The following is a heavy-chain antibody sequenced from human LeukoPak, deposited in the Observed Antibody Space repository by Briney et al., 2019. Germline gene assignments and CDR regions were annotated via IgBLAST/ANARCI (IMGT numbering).Heavy chain of an antibody. CDR1: GYTFTGYY. V-gene: IGHV1-69*05. CDR3: ARDRGLAVAGKAFDY. CDR2: IIPIFGTA. D-gene: IGHD6-19*01. J-gene: IGHJ4*02. Sequence: GASVKVSCKASGYTFTGYYMHWVRQAPGQGLEWMGRIIPIFGTANYAQKFQGRVTITTDESTSTAYMELSSLRSEDTAVYYCARDRGLAVAGKAFDYWGQGTLVTVSS.